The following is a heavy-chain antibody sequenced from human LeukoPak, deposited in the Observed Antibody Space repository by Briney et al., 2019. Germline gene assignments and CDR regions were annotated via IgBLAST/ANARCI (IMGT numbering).Heavy chain of an antibody. CDR1: GYSFTYYW. J-gene: IGHJ4*02. CDR3: ARQDGDGFYYFDY. CDR2: IYPGDSDT. D-gene: IGHD5-24*01. V-gene: IGHV5-51*01. Sequence: GESLKISCKGFGYSFTYYWIGWVRQMPGKGLEWMGIIYPGDSDTRHSPSFQGQVTISVDKSISTAYLQWSSLKASDTAMYYCARQDGDGFYYFDYWGQGTLVTVSS.